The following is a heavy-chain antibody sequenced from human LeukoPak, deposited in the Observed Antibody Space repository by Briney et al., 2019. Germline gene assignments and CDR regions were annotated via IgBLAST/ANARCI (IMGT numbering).Heavy chain of an antibody. V-gene: IGHV4-38-2*01. CDR2: IFHSGST. Sequence: PSETLSLTCAVSVYSINSGYWWGWIRQPPGKGLEWIGSIFHSGSTNYNPSLKSRVTISVDTSKNHFSLKLSSVTAADTAVYYCVRHFTVTTDYFDYWGQGALVTVSS. D-gene: IGHD4-17*01. CDR1: VYSINSGYW. J-gene: IGHJ4*02. CDR3: VRHFTVTTDYFDY.